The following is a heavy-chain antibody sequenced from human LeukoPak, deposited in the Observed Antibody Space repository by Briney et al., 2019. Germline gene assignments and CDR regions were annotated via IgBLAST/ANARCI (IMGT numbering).Heavy chain of an antibody. V-gene: IGHV3-23*01. CDR3: ARLGGSGRLFAEYDC. CDR1: GFTFSSYA. D-gene: IGHD3-10*01. Sequence: GGSLRLSCAASGFTFSSYAMSWVRQAPGKGLEWVSAISGSGGSTYYADSVKGRFTISRDNSKNTLYLQMNSLRAEDTAVYYCARLGGSGRLFAEYDCWGQGTLVTVSS. CDR2: ISGSGGST. J-gene: IGHJ4*02.